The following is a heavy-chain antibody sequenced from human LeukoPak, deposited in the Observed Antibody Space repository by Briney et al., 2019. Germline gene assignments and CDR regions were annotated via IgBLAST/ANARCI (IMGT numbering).Heavy chain of an antibody. Sequence: SVKVSCKASGGTFSSYAISWVRQAPGQGLEWMGRIIPILGIANYAQKFQGRVTITADKSTSTAYMELSSLRSEDTAVYYCARVGGPGSYYYYGMDVWGQGTTVTVSS. CDR2: IIPILGIA. J-gene: IGHJ6*02. D-gene: IGHD1-26*01. CDR3: ARVGGPGSYYYYGMDV. CDR1: GGTFSSYA. V-gene: IGHV1-69*04.